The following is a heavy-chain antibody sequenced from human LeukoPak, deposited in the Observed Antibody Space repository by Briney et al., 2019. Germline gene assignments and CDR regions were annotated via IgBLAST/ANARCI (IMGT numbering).Heavy chain of an antibody. Sequence: KAGGSLRLSCAASGFTFSNYSMNWVRQAPGKGLEWVSSISSSSSYIYYADSVKGRFTISRDNAKNSLYLQMNSLRAEDTAVYYCARGKAAAGTWWGQGTLVTVSS. CDR3: ARGKAAAGTW. V-gene: IGHV3-21*01. J-gene: IGHJ4*02. CDR2: ISSSSSYI. D-gene: IGHD6-13*01. CDR1: GFTFSNYS.